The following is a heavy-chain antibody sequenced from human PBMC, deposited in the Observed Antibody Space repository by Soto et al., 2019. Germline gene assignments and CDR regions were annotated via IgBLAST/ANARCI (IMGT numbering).Heavy chain of an antibody. CDR3: ARDRLTWLQFDY. Sequence: QVQLVQSGAEVKKPGSSVKVSCKASGGTFSSYAISWVRQAPGQGLEWMGGIIPIFGTANYAQKFQGRATIXAXXSTSTAYMELSSLRSEDTAVYYCARDRLTWLQFDYWGQGTLVTVSS. D-gene: IGHD5-12*01. CDR2: IIPIFGTA. CDR1: GGTFSSYA. J-gene: IGHJ4*02. V-gene: IGHV1-69*12.